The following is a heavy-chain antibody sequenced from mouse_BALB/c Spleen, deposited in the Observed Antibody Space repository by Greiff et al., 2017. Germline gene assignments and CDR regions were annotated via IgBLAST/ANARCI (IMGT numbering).Heavy chain of an antibody. D-gene: IGHD2-4*01. CDR3: ARRGSTMISFDY. CDR2: INPGSGGT. CDR1: GYAFTNYL. Sequence: QVQLQQSGAELVRPGTSVKVSCKASGYAFTNYLIEWVKQRPGQGLEWIGVINPGSGGTTYNEKFKGKATLTADKSSSTAYMQLSSLTSDDSAVYFCARRGSTMISFDYWGQGTTLTVSS. J-gene: IGHJ2*01. V-gene: IGHV1-54*01.